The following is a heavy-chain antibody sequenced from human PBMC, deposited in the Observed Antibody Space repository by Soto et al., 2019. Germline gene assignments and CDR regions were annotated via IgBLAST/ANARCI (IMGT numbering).Heavy chain of an antibody. Sequence: ASVKVSCKASGYTFTSYAMHWVRQAPGQRLEWMGWINPNSGGTNYAQKFQGWVTMTRDTSISTAYMELSRLRSDDTAVYYCARTLGYCSGGSCPPPTHYGMDVWGQGTTVTVSS. V-gene: IGHV1-2*04. CDR2: INPNSGGT. CDR1: GYTFTSYA. J-gene: IGHJ6*02. D-gene: IGHD2-15*01. CDR3: ARTLGYCSGGSCPPPTHYGMDV.